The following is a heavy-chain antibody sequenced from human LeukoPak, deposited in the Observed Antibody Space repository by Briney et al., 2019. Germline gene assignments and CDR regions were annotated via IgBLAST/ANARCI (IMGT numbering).Heavy chain of an antibody. V-gene: IGHV1-24*01. CDR3: ATGNYGDYES. J-gene: IGHJ5*02. CDR1: GYTLTELS. D-gene: IGHD4-17*01. Sequence: ASVKVSCQHCGYTLTELSMHWVRQAARRGRAWMGGFDPEDGETHYAQKFQGRVTLTEDTSTDTAYMELSSLRSEDTAVYYCATGNYGDYESWGQGTLVTVSS. CDR2: FDPEDGET.